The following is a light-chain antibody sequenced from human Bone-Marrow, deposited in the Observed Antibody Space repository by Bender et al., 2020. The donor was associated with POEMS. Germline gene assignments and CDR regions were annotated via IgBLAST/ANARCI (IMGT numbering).Light chain of an antibody. CDR1: SSDVGSHNL. J-gene: IGLJ3*02. CDR3: SSYTGRNNLWV. CDR2: EVT. Sequence: QSALTQPASVSGSPGQSITISCTGTSSDVGSHNLVSWYQQHPGKAPKLMIYEVTKRPSGVPDRFSGSKSGNTASLTVSGLQAEDEADYYCSSYTGRNNLWVFGGGTKLTVV. V-gene: IGLV2-14*02.